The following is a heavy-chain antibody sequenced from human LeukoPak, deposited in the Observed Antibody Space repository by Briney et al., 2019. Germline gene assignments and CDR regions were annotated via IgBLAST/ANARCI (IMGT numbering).Heavy chain of an antibody. V-gene: IGHV4-38-2*02. Sequence: SETLSLTCTVSGYSISSGYYWGWIRQPPGKGLEWIGSIYHSGSTYYNPSLKSRVTISVDTSKNQFSLKLSSVTAADTAVYYCARDSPDYDSSGYFDYWGQGTLVTVSS. J-gene: IGHJ4*02. CDR3: ARDSPDYDSSGYFDY. CDR1: GYSISSGYY. D-gene: IGHD3-22*01. CDR2: IYHSGST.